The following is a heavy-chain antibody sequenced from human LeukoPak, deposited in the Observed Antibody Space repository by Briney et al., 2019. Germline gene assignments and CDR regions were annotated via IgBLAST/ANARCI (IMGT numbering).Heavy chain of an antibody. CDR3: AIRRGVDAFDI. D-gene: IGHD3-10*01. CDR1: GYTFTGYY. J-gene: IGHJ3*02. V-gene: IGHV1-2*02. Sequence: ASVKVSCKASGYTFTGYYMHWVRQAPGQGLEWMGWINPNSGGTNYAQKVQGRVTMTRDTSISTAYMQLSRLRADDTALYYCAIRRGVDAFDIWGQGTMVTVSS. CDR2: INPNSGGT.